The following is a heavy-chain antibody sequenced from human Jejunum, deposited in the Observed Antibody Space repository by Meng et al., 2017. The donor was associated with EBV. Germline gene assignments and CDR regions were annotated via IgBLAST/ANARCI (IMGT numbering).Heavy chain of an antibody. Sequence: LVASGGGLFIRGGSLMLSWPASGFMFSNSYFSWVRQAPGKGLEWVSVIYSDSTTHYADSVKGRFTMSRDNSKSTLFLQMDSLRAEDTAIYYCAKRETSGWYDLWGQGTLVTVSS. CDR2: IYSDSTT. V-gene: IGHV3-53*01. CDR1: GFMFSNSY. CDR3: AKRETSGWYDL. J-gene: IGHJ5*01. D-gene: IGHD6-19*01.